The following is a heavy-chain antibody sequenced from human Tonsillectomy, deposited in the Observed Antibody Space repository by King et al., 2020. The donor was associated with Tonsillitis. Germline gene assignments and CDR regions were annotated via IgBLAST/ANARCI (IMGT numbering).Heavy chain of an antibody. J-gene: IGHJ6*02. D-gene: IGHD6-13*01. CDR3: AKSFVTYSSSLEDYYGMDV. Sequence: VQLVESGGGLVQPGGSLRLSCAASGFTFSSYAMSWVRQAPGKGLEWVSVIYSGGSSTYYADSVMGRFTISRDNSKNTLYLQMNSLRAEDTAVYYCAKSFVTYSSSLEDYYGMDVWGQGTTVTVSS. CDR1: GFTFSSYA. V-gene: IGHV3-23*03. CDR2: IYSGGSST.